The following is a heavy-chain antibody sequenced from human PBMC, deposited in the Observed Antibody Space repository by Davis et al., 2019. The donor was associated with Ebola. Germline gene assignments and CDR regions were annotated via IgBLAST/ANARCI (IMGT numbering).Heavy chain of an antibody. CDR2: INHSGST. CDR1: GGSFSGYY. D-gene: IGHD6-13*01. Sequence: SETLSLTCAVYGGSFSGYYWSRIRQPPGKGLEWIGEINHSGSTNYNPSLKSRVTISVDTSKNQFSLKLSSVTAADTAVYYCARARSWGAWFDPWGKGTLVTVSS. CDR3: ARARSWGAWFDP. V-gene: IGHV4-34*01. J-gene: IGHJ5*02.